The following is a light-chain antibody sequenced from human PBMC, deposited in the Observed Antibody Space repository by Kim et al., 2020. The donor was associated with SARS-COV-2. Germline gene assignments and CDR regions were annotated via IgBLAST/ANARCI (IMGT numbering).Light chain of an antibody. Sequence: GQPDPISCTRTSSDVGVYDFVSWYQRHPGKAPKLMIYDVIKRPSGVPDRFSGSKSGNTASLTISGLQAEDEADYYCCSYAGSYTLVFGGGTKVTVL. J-gene: IGLJ2*01. V-gene: IGLV2-11*01. CDR3: CSYAGSYTLV. CDR2: DVI. CDR1: SSDVGVYDF.